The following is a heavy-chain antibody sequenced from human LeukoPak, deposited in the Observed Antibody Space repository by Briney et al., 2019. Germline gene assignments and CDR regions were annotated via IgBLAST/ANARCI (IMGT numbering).Heavy chain of an antibody. V-gene: IGHV4-61*02. D-gene: IGHD5-12*01. Sequence: SETLSLTCTVSGGSISSGSYYWSWIRQPAGKGLEWIGRIYTSGSTNYNPSLKSRVTISVDTSKNQFSLKLSSVTAADTAVYYCARDRYSGYDLWGQGTLVTVSS. CDR3: ARDRYSGYDL. J-gene: IGHJ4*02. CDR2: IYTSGST. CDR1: GGSISSGSYY.